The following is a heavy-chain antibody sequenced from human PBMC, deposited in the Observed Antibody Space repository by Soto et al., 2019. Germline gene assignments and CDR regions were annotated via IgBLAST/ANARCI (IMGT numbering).Heavy chain of an antibody. J-gene: IGHJ6*03. Sequence: SETLSLTCAVSSGSISSSNWWSWVRQPPGKGLEWIGEIYHSGSTNYNPSLKSRVTISVDKSKNQFSLKLSSVTAADTAVYYCATRGPPYGDYEYYYYMDVWGKGTTVTVSS. CDR2: IYHSGST. D-gene: IGHD4-17*01. CDR1: SGSISSSNW. CDR3: ATRGPPYGDYEYYYYMDV. V-gene: IGHV4-4*02.